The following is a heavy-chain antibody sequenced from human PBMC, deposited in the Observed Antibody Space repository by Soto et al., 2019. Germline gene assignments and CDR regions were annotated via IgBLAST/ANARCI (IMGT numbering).Heavy chain of an antibody. J-gene: IGHJ6*02. CDR3: ARARSNYYYYGMDV. V-gene: IGHV3-33*01. Sequence: LRLSCAASGFTFSNYGMHWVRQAPGKGLEWVALIRSDGNNKYYADSVKGRFTISRDNSKNTQYLQMNSLRAEDTAVYYCARARSNYYYYGMDVLGQGTTVTVSS. CDR2: IRSDGNNK. D-gene: IGHD4-4*01. CDR1: GFTFSNYG.